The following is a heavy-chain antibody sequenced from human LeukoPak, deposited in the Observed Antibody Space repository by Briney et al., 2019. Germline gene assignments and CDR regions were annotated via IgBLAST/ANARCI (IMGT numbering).Heavy chain of an antibody. CDR1: GFTVITND. V-gene: IGHV3-53*01. J-gene: IGHJ4*02. CDR2: LYSDGNT. CDR3: ARGVEPLAANTLAY. D-gene: IGHD1-14*01. Sequence: GGSLRLSCAASGFTVITNDMTWVRQAPGKGLEWVSVLYSDGNTKYADSVQGRFTISRDNSKDTLYLEMNGLSPDDTAVYYCARGVEPLAANTLAYWGQGTLVTVSS.